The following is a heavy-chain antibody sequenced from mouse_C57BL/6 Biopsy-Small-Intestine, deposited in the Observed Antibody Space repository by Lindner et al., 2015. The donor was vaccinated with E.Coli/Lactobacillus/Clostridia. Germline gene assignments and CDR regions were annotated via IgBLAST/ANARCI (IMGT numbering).Heavy chain of an antibody. CDR3: ARKVTTVVEY. J-gene: IGHJ2*01. CDR1: GYAFTNYL. V-gene: IGHV1-54*01. Sequence: VQLQESGAELVRPGTSVKVSCKASGYAFTNYLIEWVKQRTGQGLEWIGEVYPRSGNTFYNEKFKGKATLTADKSSSTAYMELRSLTSEDSAVYFCARKVTTVVEYWGQGTTLTVSS. CDR2: VYPRSGNT. D-gene: IGHD1-1*01.